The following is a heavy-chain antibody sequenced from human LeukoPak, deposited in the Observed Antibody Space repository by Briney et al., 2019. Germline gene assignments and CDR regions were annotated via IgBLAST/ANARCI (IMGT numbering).Heavy chain of an antibody. Sequence: PSETLSLTCAVYGGSFSGYYWSWIRQPPGKGLEWIGYIYYSGNTNYNPSLKSRVTMSVDTSKNQFSLKVTSVTAADTAVYYCARFRNLVSDIWGQGTMVTVSS. D-gene: IGHD3-16*01. J-gene: IGHJ3*02. CDR1: GGSFSGYY. V-gene: IGHV4-34*10. CDR3: ARFRNLVSDI. CDR2: IYYSGNT.